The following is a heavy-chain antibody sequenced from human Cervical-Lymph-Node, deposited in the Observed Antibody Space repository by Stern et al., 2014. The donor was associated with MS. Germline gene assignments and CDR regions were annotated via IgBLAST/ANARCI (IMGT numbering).Heavy chain of an antibody. V-gene: IGHV4-4*07. J-gene: IGHJ6*02. CDR2: IYTSGST. D-gene: IGHD6-6*01. Sequence: QVQLQESGPGLVKPSETLSLTCTVSGDSIANSYWSWIRQPAGKELDWIGRIYTSGSTNYNPSLKSRVTMSVDKSKNQFSLKLSSVTAADTAVYYCARGPRAVHPYYYLMDVWGQGTTVTVSS. CDR1: GDSIANSY. CDR3: ARGPRAVHPYYYLMDV.